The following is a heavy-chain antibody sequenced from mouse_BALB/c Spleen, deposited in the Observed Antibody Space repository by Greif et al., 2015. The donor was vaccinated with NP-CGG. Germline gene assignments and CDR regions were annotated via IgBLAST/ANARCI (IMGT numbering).Heavy chain of an antibody. Sequence: QVQLQQPGAELVKPGASVKLSCKASGYTFTSYWMHWVKQRPGQGLEWIGEIDPSDSYTNYNQKFKGKATLTVDKSSSTAYMQLSSLTSEDSAVYYCASTGYGSSYGFAYWGQGTLVTVSA. V-gene: IGHV1-69*02. CDR2: IDPSDSYT. CDR3: ASTGYGSSYGFAY. J-gene: IGHJ3*01. D-gene: IGHD1-1*01. CDR1: GYTFTSYW.